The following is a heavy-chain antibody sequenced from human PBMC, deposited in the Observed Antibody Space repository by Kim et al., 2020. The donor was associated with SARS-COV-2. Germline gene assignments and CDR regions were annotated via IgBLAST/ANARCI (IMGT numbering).Heavy chain of an antibody. V-gene: IGHV3-11*05. CDR3: ARGGSYYYYGMDV. Sequence: ADSVKGRFTISRDNAKNSLYLQMNSLRAEDTAVYYCARGGSYYYYGMDVWGQGTTVTVSS. J-gene: IGHJ6*02.